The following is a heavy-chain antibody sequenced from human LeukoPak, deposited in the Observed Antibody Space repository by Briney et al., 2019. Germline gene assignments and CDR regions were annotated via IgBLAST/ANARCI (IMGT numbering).Heavy chain of an antibody. CDR3: AKGAGLYDSSGYSYFDY. CDR1: GFTFSSYE. J-gene: IGHJ4*02. V-gene: IGHV3-48*03. CDR2: ISSSGSTI. Sequence: GGSLRLSXAASGFTFSSYEMNWVRQAPGKGLEWVSYISSSGSTIYYADSVKGRFTISRDNAKNSLYLQMNSLRAEDMALYYCAKGAGLYDSSGYSYFDYWGQGTLVTVSS. D-gene: IGHD3-22*01.